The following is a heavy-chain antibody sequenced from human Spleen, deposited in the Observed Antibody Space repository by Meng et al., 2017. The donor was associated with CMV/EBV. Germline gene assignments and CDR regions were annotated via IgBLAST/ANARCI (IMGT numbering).Heavy chain of an antibody. Sequence: GESLKISCAASGFTLSGHWMHWVRQAPGKGLLWVSRISTDGSSTSYADSVKGRFTISRDNAKNTLYLQMNSLRAEDTAVYHCARGGGARYYDFWSGYPHDAFDIWGQGTMVTVSS. CDR2: ISTDGSST. J-gene: IGHJ3*02. CDR3: ARGGGARYYDFWSGYPHDAFDI. CDR1: GFTLSGHW. V-gene: IGHV3-74*01. D-gene: IGHD3-3*01.